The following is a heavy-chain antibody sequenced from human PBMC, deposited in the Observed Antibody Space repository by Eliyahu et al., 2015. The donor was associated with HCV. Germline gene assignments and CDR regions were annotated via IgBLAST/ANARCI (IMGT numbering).Heavy chain of an antibody. CDR2: ATYDGDK. J-gene: IGHJ4*02. CDR3: VKEQGDGYYRVADY. Sequence: QVQLVESGGGVVQPGRSLXLSCQASGFTFRNCGXPWVRQAPGKGLGWVAVATYDGDKHYXDSVRGRFTISRDNSENTLYLQMNSLGPEDTAIYYCVKEQGDGYYRVADYWGQGTLVTVSS. CDR1: GFTFRNCG. D-gene: IGHD1-14*01. V-gene: IGHV3-30*18.